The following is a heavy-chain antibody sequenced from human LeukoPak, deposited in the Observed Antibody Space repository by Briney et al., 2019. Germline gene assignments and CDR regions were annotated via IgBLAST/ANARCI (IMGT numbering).Heavy chain of an antibody. CDR3: ARRVRGVVIFSRAQGSFDL. D-gene: IGHD3-10*01. CDR1: GYTFTNYD. J-gene: IGHJ3*01. CDR2: MHPSNGDT. V-gene: IGHV1-8*01. Sequence: ASVKVSCKASGYTFTNYDINWVRQATGQGLEWMGWMHPSNGDTGYAQKFQGRVTMTRNTSTTAAYMELSSLRSDDTAVYYCARRVRGVVIFSRAQGSFDLWGQGTLVTVSS.